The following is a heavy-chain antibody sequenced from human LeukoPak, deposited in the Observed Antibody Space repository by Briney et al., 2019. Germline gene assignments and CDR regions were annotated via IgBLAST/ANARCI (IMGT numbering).Heavy chain of an antibody. D-gene: IGHD4-17*01. V-gene: IGHV1-69*06. Sequence: GASVKVSCKASGGTFSSYTITWVRQAPGQGLEWMGGIIPNFDTANYAQKFQGRVTLTAERSTTTAYMELSRLTSEDTAVYFCAREGTVTDGDVFNVWGQGTMVTVSA. CDR1: GGTFSSYT. J-gene: IGHJ3*01. CDR3: AREGTVTDGDVFNV. CDR2: IIPNFDTA.